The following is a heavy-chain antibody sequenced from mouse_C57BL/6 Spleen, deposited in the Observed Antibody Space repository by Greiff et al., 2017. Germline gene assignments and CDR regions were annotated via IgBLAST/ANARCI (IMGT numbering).Heavy chain of an antibody. CDR2: INPNNGGT. CDR3: ARGGYGYEYDDVSFAY. D-gene: IGHD2-4*01. J-gene: IGHJ3*01. CDR1: GYTFTDYN. Sequence: EVQLQQSGPELVKPGASVKIPCKASGYTFTDYNMAWVKQSHGKSLEWIGDINPNNGGTIYNQKFKGKATLTVDKSSSTAYMELRSLTSEDTAFYYCARGGYGYEYDDVSFAYWGQGTLVTVYA. V-gene: IGHV1-18*01.